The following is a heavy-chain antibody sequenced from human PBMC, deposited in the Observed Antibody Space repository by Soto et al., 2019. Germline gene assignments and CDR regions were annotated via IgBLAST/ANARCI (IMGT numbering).Heavy chain of an antibody. CDR2: ISSSSSTI. Sequence: EVQLVESGGGLVQPGGSLRLSCAASGFTFSSYSMNWVRQAPGKGLEWVSYISSSSSTIYYADSVKGRFTISRDNAKNSLYLQMNSLRAEDTAVDYCARADRGYAHGYYYYGMDVWGQGTTVTVSS. J-gene: IGHJ6*02. D-gene: IGHD5-12*01. CDR3: ARADRGYAHGYYYYGMDV. CDR1: GFTFSSYS. V-gene: IGHV3-48*01.